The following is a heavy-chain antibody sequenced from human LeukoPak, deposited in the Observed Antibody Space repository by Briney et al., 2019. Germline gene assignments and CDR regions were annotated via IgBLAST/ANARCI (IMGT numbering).Heavy chain of an antibody. J-gene: IGHJ4*02. V-gene: IGHV3-7*01. CDR3: ARESGAGSPWSSWPIFLDY. D-gene: IGHD6-13*01. CDR2: IKQDGSEK. CDR1: GFTFSNYW. Sequence: GGSLRLSCAGSGFTFSNYWMSWVRQAPGKGLQWVANIKQDGSEKYYLESVKGRFTISRDNAKNSLYLQMNSLRAEDTAVYYCARESGAGSPWSSWPIFLDYWGQGTLVTVSS.